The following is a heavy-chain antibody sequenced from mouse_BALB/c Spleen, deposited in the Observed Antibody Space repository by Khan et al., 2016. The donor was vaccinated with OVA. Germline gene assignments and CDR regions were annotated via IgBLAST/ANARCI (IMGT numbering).Heavy chain of an antibody. Sequence: EVKLLESGPGLVKPSQSLSLTCTVTGYSITSGYAWNWIRQFPGNKLEWMGYISYSGVTSYTPSLKSRISITRDTSKNQFFLQLNSVTTEDTATYYGERGNYYGYYFDYWGQGTTLTVSS. V-gene: IGHV3-2*02. D-gene: IGHD1-1*01. CDR3: ERGNYYGYYFDY. CDR1: GYSITSGYA. CDR2: ISYSGVT. J-gene: IGHJ2*01.